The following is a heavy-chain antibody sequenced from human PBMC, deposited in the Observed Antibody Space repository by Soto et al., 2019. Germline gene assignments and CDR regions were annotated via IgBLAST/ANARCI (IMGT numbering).Heavy chain of an antibody. D-gene: IGHD2-2*01. Sequence: GGCVRQSVADAECVVRGGAMSMICQTQGKGLEWVSAISGSGGSTYYADSVKGRFTISRDNSKNTLYLQMNSLRAEDTAVYYCARNPVGYCSSTSCYATYYYYYYMDVWGKGTTVTVSS. CDR1: ECVVRGGA. CDR2: ISGSGGST. CDR3: ARNPVGYCSSTSCYATYYYYYYMDV. V-gene: IGHV3-23*01. J-gene: IGHJ6*03.